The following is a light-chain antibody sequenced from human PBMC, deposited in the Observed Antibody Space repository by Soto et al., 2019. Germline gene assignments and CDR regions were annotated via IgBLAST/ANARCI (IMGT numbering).Light chain of an antibody. J-gene: IGKJ5*01. CDR1: QSVGSS. Sequence: EIVLTQSPATLSLSPGERATLFCRASQSVGSSLAWYQQKLGQAPRLLIYDASTRATGIPARFSGSGSGTEFTLTISSLQSEDFALYFCQQHNNWPITFGQGTRLEIK. CDR3: QQHNNWPIT. CDR2: DAS. V-gene: IGKV3-15*01.